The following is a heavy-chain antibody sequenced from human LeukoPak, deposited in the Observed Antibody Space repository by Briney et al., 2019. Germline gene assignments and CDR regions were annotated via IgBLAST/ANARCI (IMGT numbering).Heavy chain of an antibody. J-gene: IGHJ4*02. Sequence: PGASLRLSCAASGFIFDDYGMTWVRQGPGKGLEWVSGINWDGYSTGYADSVRGRFTISRDNDKSTLYLQMNSLRPEDTALYYCVRDVRTDYAFDSWGQGTLATVSS. CDR3: VRDVRTDYAFDS. CDR1: GFIFDDYG. V-gene: IGHV3-20*04. D-gene: IGHD4/OR15-4a*01. CDR2: INWDGYST.